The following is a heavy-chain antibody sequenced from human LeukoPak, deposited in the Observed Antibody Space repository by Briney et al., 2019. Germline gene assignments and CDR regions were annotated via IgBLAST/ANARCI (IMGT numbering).Heavy chain of an antibody. CDR2: IWYDGSNK. J-gene: IGHJ3*02. D-gene: IGHD3-10*01. CDR1: GFTYSSYG. CDR3: ARDFRELLYAFDI. Sequence: GRSLRLSCAASGFTYSSYGMHWVRQAPGKGLEWVAVIWYDGSNKYYADSVKGRFTISRDNSKNTLYLQMNSLRAEDTAVYYCARDFRELLYAFDIWGQGTMVTVSS. V-gene: IGHV3-33*01.